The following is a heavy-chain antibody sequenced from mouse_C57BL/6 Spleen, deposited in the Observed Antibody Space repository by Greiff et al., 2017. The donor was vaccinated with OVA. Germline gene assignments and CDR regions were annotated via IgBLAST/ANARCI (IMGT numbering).Heavy chain of an antibody. CDR2: ISYSGST. CDR1: GYSITSGYD. CDR3: AREGYAGFAY. D-gene: IGHD2-2*01. Sequence: EVKLVESGPGMVKPSQSLSLTCTVTGYSITSGYDWHWIRHFPGNKLEWMGYISYSGSTNYNPSLKSRISITHDTSKNHFFLKLNSVTTEDTATYYCAREGYAGFAYWGQGTLVTVSA. V-gene: IGHV3-1*01. J-gene: IGHJ3*01.